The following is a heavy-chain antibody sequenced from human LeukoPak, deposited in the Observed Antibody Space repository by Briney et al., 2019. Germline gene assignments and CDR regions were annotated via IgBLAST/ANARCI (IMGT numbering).Heavy chain of an antibody. CDR3: ASSPHYDSSGFLDY. D-gene: IGHD3-22*01. J-gene: IGHJ4*02. CDR2: ISSNGGST. V-gene: IGHV3-64*01. CDR1: GFTFSSYA. Sequence: GGSLRLSCAASGFTFSSYAMHWVRQAPGEGLEYVSAISSNGGSTYYANSVKGRFTISRDNSKNTLYLQMGSLRAEDMAVYYCASSPHYDSSGFLDYWGQGTLVTVSS.